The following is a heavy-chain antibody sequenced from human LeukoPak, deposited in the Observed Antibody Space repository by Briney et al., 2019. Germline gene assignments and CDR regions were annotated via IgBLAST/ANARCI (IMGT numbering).Heavy chain of an antibody. CDR3: ARGAVAAAGYNWFDP. CDR1: GYTFTGYY. CDR2: INPNSGGT. D-gene: IGHD6-13*01. J-gene: IGHJ5*02. Sequence: GASVKVSCKASGYTFTGYYMHWVRQAPGQGLEWMGWINPNSGGTNHAQKFQGRVTMTRDTSISTAYMELSRLRSDDAAVYYCARGAVAAAGYNWFDPWGQGTLVTVSS. V-gene: IGHV1-2*02.